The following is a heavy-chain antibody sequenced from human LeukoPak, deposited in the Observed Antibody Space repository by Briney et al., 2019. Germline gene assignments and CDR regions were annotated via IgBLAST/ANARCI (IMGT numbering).Heavy chain of an antibody. CDR2: INHSGST. CDR1: GGSFSGYY. Sequence: SETLSLTCAVYGGSFSGYYWSWIRQPPVKGLEWIGKINHSGSTNYNPSLKSRVTISVDTSKNQFSLKLSSVTAADTAVYYCARGSITMIVWDYWGQGTLVTVSS. CDR3: ARGSITMIVWDY. D-gene: IGHD3-22*01. J-gene: IGHJ4*02. V-gene: IGHV4-34*01.